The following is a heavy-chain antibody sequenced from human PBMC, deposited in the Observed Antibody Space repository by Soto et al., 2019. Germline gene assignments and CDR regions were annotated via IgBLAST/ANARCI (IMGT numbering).Heavy chain of an antibody. Sequence: PSETLSLTCTVSGGSISSGGYYWSWIRHHPGKGLEWIGYIYYSGSTYYNPSLKSRVTISVDTSKNQFSLKLSSVTAADTAVYYCARAPLPYCSGGSCYPGGAFDIWGQGTMVTVSS. J-gene: IGHJ3*02. CDR1: GGSISSGGYY. CDR3: ARAPLPYCSGGSCYPGGAFDI. CDR2: IYYSGST. D-gene: IGHD2-15*01. V-gene: IGHV4-31*03.